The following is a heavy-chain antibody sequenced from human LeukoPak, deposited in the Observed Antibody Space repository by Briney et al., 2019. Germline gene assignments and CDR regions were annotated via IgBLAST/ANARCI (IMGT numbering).Heavy chain of an antibody. CDR1: GGSFSGYY. J-gene: IGHJ4*02. D-gene: IGHD3-22*01. V-gene: IGHV4-34*01. CDR3: ARGRYDSAGLYLVY. Sequence: SETLSLTCAVYGGSFSGYYWTWVRQPPGKGLEWIGEIYHSGSTNYNPSLKNRVTVSLDTSKSQFSLRMSSVTAADTAVYYCARGRYDSAGLYLVYWSQGTLVTVSS. CDR2: IYHSGST.